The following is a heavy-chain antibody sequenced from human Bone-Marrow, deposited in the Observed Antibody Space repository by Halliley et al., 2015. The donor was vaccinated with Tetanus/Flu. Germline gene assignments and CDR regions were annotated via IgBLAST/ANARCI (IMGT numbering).Heavy chain of an antibody. CDR3: ARTAPDYGDYNSFLFDS. Sequence: IYHSGTTNYSPSLKRRVTISLDTSKNQFSLKLRSVTAADTAVYYCARTAPDYGDYNSFLFDSWGQGTLVTVSS. V-gene: IGHV4-59*01. D-gene: IGHD4-17*01. J-gene: IGHJ4*02. CDR2: IYHSGTT.